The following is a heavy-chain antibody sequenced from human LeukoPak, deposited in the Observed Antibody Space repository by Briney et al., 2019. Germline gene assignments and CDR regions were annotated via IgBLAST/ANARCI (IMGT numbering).Heavy chain of an antibody. D-gene: IGHD3-3*01. CDR1: GFTFSDYY. Sequence: GGSLRLSCAASGFTFSDYYMSSIRQAPGKGLGWVSYISISGSTIYYADSVKGPFTISRDNAKNSLYLQMSSLRAEDTAVYYCASQNYDFWSGYYTRWFDPWGQGTLVTVSS. J-gene: IGHJ5*02. CDR2: ISISGSTI. V-gene: IGHV3-11*01. CDR3: ASQNYDFWSGYYTRWFDP.